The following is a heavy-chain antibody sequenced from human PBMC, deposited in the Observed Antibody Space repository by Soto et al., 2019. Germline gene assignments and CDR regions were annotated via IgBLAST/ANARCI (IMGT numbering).Heavy chain of an antibody. J-gene: IGHJ6*02. V-gene: IGHV4-39*02. D-gene: IGHD2-15*01. Sequence: QLQLQESGPGLVKPSETLSLTCTVSGGSISRGPYSWGWIRQPPGEGLDWIGTFYYSESTYYNPSLESLVICEADEWTIRCPQRQRPVIASATNVHSGRRVEGYFIRSECYRDCGIDVWGQGTTGTV. CDR3: RRVEGYFIRSECYRDCGIDV. CDR1: GGSISRGPYS. CDR2: FYYSEST.